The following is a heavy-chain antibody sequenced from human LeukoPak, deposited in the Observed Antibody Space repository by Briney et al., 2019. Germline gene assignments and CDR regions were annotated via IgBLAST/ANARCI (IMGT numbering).Heavy chain of an antibody. CDR1: GFTFSSYS. CDR2: IRSSSSYI. J-gene: IGHJ6*03. V-gene: IGHV3-21*01. Sequence: GGSLRLSCAASGFTFSSYSMNWVRQAPGKGLEWVSSIRSSSSYIYYADSVKGRFTISRDNAKNSLYLQMNSLRAEDTAVYYCARGRDGHGGYYSYMDVWGIGTTVTVSS. D-gene: IGHD5-24*01. CDR3: ARGRDGHGGYYSYMDV.